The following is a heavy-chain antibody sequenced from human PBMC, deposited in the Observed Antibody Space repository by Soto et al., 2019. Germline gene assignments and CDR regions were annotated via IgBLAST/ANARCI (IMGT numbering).Heavy chain of an antibody. D-gene: IGHD6-19*01. J-gene: IGHJ4*02. Sequence: EVQLLESGGGLVQPGGSLRLSCAASGFSFSSYAMHWVRQAPGKGLEWVSVISGSGDSTYYADSVRGRFTISRDNSKNTLYLLMISLRAEDTAVYYCARRSSGWYFDYWGQGTLVIVSS. CDR2: ISGSGDST. CDR3: ARRSSGWYFDY. CDR1: GFSFSSYA. V-gene: IGHV3-23*01.